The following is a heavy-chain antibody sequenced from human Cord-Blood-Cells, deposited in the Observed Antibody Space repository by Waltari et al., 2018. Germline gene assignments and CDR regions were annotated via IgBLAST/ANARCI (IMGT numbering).Heavy chain of an antibody. Sequence: QLQLQESGPGLVKPLETLSLTCTVSGGSISSSSYYWGWIRPPPGEGLEWGGGMYYSGITYLNPALKRRVTISVDTSKNQFSLKLSSVTAADTAVYYCARPLDYYDSSGIYAFDIWGQGTMVTVSS. CDR2: MYYSGIT. D-gene: IGHD3-22*01. V-gene: IGHV4-39*01. CDR1: GGSISSSSYY. J-gene: IGHJ3*02. CDR3: ARPLDYYDSSGIYAFDI.